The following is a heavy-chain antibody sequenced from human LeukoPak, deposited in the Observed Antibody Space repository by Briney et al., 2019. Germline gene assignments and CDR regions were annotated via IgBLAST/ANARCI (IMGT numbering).Heavy chain of an antibody. CDR2: ISWNSGSI. CDR3: AKGHTNLDPA. J-gene: IGHJ4*02. D-gene: IGHD1-1*01. V-gene: IGHV3-9*01. Sequence: GGSLRLSCAASGFTFDDYAMHWVRQAPGKGLEWVSGISWNSGSIGYADSVKGRFSMSRDNGKNSLYLQMNSLRGEDTAIYFCAKGHTNLDPAGDQGALVIVSS. CDR1: GFTFDDYA.